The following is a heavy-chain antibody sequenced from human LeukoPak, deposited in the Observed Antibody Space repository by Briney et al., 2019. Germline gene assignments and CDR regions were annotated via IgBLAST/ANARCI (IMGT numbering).Heavy chain of an antibody. D-gene: IGHD2-21*02. CDR1: GFTVRSYA. J-gene: IGHJ4*02. V-gene: IGHV3-30-3*01. Sequence: GGSLRLSCAASGFTVRSYAMHWVRQAPGKRLERVAVISYDGSNKYYADSVKGRFTISRDNSKNTLYLQMNSLRAAATAVYYCARVEGRHIVVVTAPFDYWGQGTLVTVSS. CDR3: ARVEGRHIVVVTAPFDY. CDR2: ISYDGSNK.